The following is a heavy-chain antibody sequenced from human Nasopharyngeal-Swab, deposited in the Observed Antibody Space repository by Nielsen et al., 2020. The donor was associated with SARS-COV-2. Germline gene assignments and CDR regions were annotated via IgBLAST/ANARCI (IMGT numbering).Heavy chain of an antibody. D-gene: IGHD6-13*01. V-gene: IGHV3-23*01. Sequence: GESLKISCAASGFTFSSYSMSWLRQAPGKGLEWVSTITGNGDTTYSADSLKGRFTISRDNSENTVYLQMNSLRAEDTALYHCARPLSRDSTWTTEANWFDPWGQGTLVTVSS. CDR2: ITGNGDTT. CDR1: GFTFSSYS. J-gene: IGHJ5*02. CDR3: ARPLSRDSTWTTEANWFDP.